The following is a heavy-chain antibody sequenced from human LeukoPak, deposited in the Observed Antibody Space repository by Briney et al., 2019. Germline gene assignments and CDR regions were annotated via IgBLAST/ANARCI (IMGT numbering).Heavy chain of an antibody. CDR2: IYSGGTT. J-gene: IGHJ4*02. Sequence: GGSLRLSCAASGFTVSSNYMSWVRQAPGKGLEWVSVIYSGGTTYYADSVKGRFTISRDISKNTLYLQMGSLRVEDTAVYYCARMSISSGYYVDSWGQGTLVTVSS. CDR3: ARMSISSGYYVDS. CDR1: GFTVSSNY. V-gene: IGHV3-53*01. D-gene: IGHD3-22*01.